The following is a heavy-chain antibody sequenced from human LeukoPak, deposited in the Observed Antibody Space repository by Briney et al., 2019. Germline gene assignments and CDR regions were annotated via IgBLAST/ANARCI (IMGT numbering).Heavy chain of an antibody. J-gene: IGHJ6*03. CDR1: GGSFSGYY. CDR2: INHSGST. D-gene: IGHD6-13*01. CDR3: ARTKAAAGYTYYYYYYMDV. V-gene: IGHV4-34*01. Sequence: SETLSLTCAVYGGSFSGYYWSWIRQPPGKGLEWIGEINHSGSTNYNPSLKSRVTISVDTSKNQFSLKLSSVTAADTAVYYCARTKAAAGYTYYYYYYMDVWGKGTTVTVSS.